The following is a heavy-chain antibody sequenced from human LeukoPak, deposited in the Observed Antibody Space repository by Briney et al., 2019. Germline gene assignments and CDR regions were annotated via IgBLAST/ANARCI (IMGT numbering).Heavy chain of an antibody. Sequence: GGSLRLSCAASGFAVSSNYMSWVRQAPGKGLEWVSYISSSGSTIYYADSVKGRFTISRDNAKNSLYLQMNSLRAEDTAVYYCARDSQVGATFFDYWGQGTLVTVSS. CDR2: ISSSGSTI. D-gene: IGHD1-26*01. CDR1: GFAVSSNY. CDR3: ARDSQVGATFFDY. V-gene: IGHV3-11*04. J-gene: IGHJ4*02.